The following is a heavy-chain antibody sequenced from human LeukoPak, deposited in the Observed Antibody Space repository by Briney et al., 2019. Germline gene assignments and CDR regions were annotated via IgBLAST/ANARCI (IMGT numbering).Heavy chain of an antibody. V-gene: IGHV4-34*01. CDR3: ARAPRPANDYGDYYYYYGMDV. CDR1: GGSFSGYY. CDR2: INHSGST. Sequence: PSETLSLTCAVYGGSFSGYYWSWIRQPPGKGQERNGEINHSGSTNYNPSLKSRVTISVDTSKNQFSLKLSSVTAADTAVYYCARAPRPANDYGDYYYYYGMDVWGQGTTVTVSS. D-gene: IGHD4-17*01. J-gene: IGHJ6*02.